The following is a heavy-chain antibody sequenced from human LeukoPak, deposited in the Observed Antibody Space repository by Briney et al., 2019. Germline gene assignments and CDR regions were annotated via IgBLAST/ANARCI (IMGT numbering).Heavy chain of an antibody. V-gene: IGHV3-48*01. D-gene: IGHD7-27*01. J-gene: IGHJ4*02. Sequence: PGGSLRLSRAASGFSFTTYSVNWVRQAPGKGLEWVSHMGIGTSTLGYADSVKGRFTISRDNVKNSVYLQMSNLRVDDSAVYYCVREKDWGFDSWGQGTLVTVSS. CDR2: MGIGTSTL. CDR1: GFSFTTYS. CDR3: VREKDWGFDS.